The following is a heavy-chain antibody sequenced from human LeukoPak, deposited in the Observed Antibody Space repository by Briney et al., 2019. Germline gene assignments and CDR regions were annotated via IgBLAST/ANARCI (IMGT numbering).Heavy chain of an antibody. J-gene: IGHJ4*02. D-gene: IGHD1-14*01. CDR1: GFTFSSYS. V-gene: IGHV3-21*01. CDR2: ISSSSSYI. Sequence: PGGSLRLSCAASGFTFSSYSMNWVRQAPGKGLEWVSSISSSSSYIYYADSVKGRFTISRDNAKNSLYPQMNSLRAEDTAVYYCATELRIPGGLDYWGQGTLVTVSS. CDR3: ATELRIPGGLDY.